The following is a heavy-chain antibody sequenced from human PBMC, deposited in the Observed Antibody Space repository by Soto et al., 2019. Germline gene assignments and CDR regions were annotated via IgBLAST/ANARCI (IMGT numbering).Heavy chain of an antibody. CDR2: ISSSSSYI. J-gene: IGHJ3*02. D-gene: IGHD3-3*01. CDR3: AVGGGDAFDI. Sequence: EVQLVESGGGLVKPGGSLRLSCAASGFTFSSYSMNWVRQAPGKGLEWVSSISSSSSYIYYADSVKGRFTSSRDNAKNTLYLQMNRPRGEGSAVYYWAVGGGDAFDIWGQGEMVTVSS. CDR1: GFTFSSYS. V-gene: IGHV3-21*01.